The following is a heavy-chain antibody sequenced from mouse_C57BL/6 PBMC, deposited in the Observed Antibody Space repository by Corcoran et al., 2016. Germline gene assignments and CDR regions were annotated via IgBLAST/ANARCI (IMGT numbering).Heavy chain of an antibody. CDR2: INPNNGGT. Sequence: EVQLQQSGPELVKPGASVKISCKASGYTFTDYYMNWVKQSHGKSLEWIGDINPNNGGTSYNQKFKGKATLTVDKSSSTAYMELRSLTSEDSAVYYCARGDSSEQVPGVAMDYWGQGTSVTVSS. CDR1: GYTFTDYY. J-gene: IGHJ4*01. D-gene: IGHD3-2*02. V-gene: IGHV1-26*01. CDR3: ARGDSSEQVPGVAMDY.